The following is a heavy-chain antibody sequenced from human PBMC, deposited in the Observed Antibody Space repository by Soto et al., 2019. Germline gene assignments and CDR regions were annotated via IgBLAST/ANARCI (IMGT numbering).Heavy chain of an antibody. D-gene: IGHD3-3*01. J-gene: IGHJ5*02. CDR3: ARDVGLQHDTGYYDFWSGKNNWFDP. CDR2: ISYSGST. Sequence: PSETLSLTCTVSGGSISCHYWIWIRQPPGKGLQYIGYISYSGSTNYNPSLKSRVTISVDTSNNQFSLRLSSVTAADTAVYYCARDVGLQHDTGYYDFWSGKNNWFDPWGQGTLVTVSS. V-gene: IGHV4-59*11. CDR1: GGSISCHY.